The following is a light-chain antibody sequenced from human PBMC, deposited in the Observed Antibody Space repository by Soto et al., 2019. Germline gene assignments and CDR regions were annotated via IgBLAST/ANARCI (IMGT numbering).Light chain of an antibody. V-gene: IGKV1-5*01. Sequence: DIQMTQSPSTLSASIGDRVTITCRASESIRTRLAWYQHKPGKAPKFLIYDASSLESGVPSRFSGSGSGTEFTLTISILQPDDFATYFCQQYHNYPRTFGQGTKV. J-gene: IGKJ1*01. CDR1: ESIRTR. CDR3: QQYHNYPRT. CDR2: DAS.